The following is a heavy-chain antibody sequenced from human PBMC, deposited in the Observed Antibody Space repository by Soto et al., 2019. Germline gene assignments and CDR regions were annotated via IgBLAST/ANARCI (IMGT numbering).Heavy chain of an antibody. CDR3: ARGRIQLWHDY. CDR2: IYYSGST. J-gene: IGHJ4*02. V-gene: IGHV4-30-4*01. CDR1: GGSISSGDYY. Sequence: KPSETLSLTCTVSGGSISSGDYYWSWIRQPPGKGLEWIGYIYYSGSTYYNPSLKSRVTISVDTSKNQFSLKLSSVTAADTAVYYCARGRIQLWHDYWGQGTLVTVSS. D-gene: IGHD5-18*01.